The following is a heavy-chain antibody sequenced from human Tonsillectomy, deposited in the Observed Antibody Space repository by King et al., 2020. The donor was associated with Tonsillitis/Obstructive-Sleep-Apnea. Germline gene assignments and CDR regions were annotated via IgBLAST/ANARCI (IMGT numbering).Heavy chain of an antibody. CDR3: EKDTYYYYMDV. CDR2: ISGDGGYT. J-gene: IGHJ6*03. Sequence: VQLVESGGGVVQPGGSLRLSCAASGFTFDNYAMHWVRQAPGKGLEWVSLISGDGGYTYYADSVKGRFTISRDNSKNSLYLQMNSLSTEDTALYYCEKDTYYYYMDVWGKGTTVTVSS. V-gene: IGHV3-43*02. CDR1: GFTFDNYA.